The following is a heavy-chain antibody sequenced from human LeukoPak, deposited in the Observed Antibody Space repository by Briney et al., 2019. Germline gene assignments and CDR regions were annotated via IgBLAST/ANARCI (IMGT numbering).Heavy chain of an antibody. Sequence: ATLKISCKVSGYTFTDYYMHSVQQAPGNGLEWMGLVDPEDGKTIYAEKFQGRVTITADTSTDTAYMELSSLRSEDTAVYYCATANFDSNPFDYWGQGTLVTVSS. CDR3: ATANFDSNPFDY. CDR1: GYTFTDYY. J-gene: IGHJ4*02. D-gene: IGHD4-11*01. CDR2: VDPEDGKT. V-gene: IGHV1-69-2*01.